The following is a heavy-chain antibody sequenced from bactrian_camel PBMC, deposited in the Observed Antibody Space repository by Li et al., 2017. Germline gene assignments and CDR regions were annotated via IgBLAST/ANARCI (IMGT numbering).Heavy chain of an antibody. Sequence: QVQLVESGGGSVQAGGSLRLSCTDSGHTYGSYCLAWFRQAPGKEREEVASIAGSRSTMYADSVKGRFIISRDKAKNALYLQMDNLKSEDSAMYYCAADVRGSGSCHTQVDYTYWGQGTQVTVS. D-gene: IGHD2*01. CDR1: GHTYGSYC. CDR2: IAGSRST. CDR3: AADVRGSGSCHTQVDYTY. V-gene: IGHV3S55*01. J-gene: IGHJ4*01.